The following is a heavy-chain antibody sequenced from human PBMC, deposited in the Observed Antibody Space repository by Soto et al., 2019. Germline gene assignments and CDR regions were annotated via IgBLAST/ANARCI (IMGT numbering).Heavy chain of an antibody. Sequence: GGSLRLSCAASGFTFSSYGMHWVPQAPGKGLEWVAVISYDGSNKYYADSVKGRFTISRDNSKNTLYLQMNSLRAEDTAVYYCAKNSERRRFLEWGPFDYWGQGTLVTVSS. J-gene: IGHJ4*02. CDR1: GFTFSSYG. CDR2: ISYDGSNK. CDR3: AKNSERRRFLEWGPFDY. D-gene: IGHD3-3*01. V-gene: IGHV3-30*18.